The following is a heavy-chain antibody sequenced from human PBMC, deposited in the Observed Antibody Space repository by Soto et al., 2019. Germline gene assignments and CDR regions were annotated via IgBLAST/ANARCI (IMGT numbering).Heavy chain of an antibody. CDR1: GFTFSSYA. D-gene: IGHD4-4*01. CDR2: ISGSGGYT. V-gene: IGHV3-23*01. CDR3: ARDRVAVGSNYPIVHFQH. J-gene: IGHJ1*01. Sequence: EVQLLESGGGLVQPGGSLRLSCAASGFTFSSYAMSWVRQAPGKGLEWVSGISGSGGYTYYADSVKGRFTISRDNSKNTLYLQMNSLRAEDTAVYYCARDRVAVGSNYPIVHFQHWGQGTLVTVSS.